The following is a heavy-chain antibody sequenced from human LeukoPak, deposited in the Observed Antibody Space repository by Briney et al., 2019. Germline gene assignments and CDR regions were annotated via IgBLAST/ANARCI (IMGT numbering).Heavy chain of an antibody. CDR3: ASLVAESVTFDM. CDR2: ISHDGRNT. D-gene: IGHD5-12*01. V-gene: IGHV3-30-3*02. Sequence: PGGSLRLSCESSGFIFSSYAINWVRQAPDKGLEWVAIISHDGRNTNYADSVKGRFTLSRDNSKNMVYLQMNSLRAEDTALYYCASLVAESVTFDMRGQGTMVIVSS. J-gene: IGHJ3*02. CDR1: GFIFSSYA.